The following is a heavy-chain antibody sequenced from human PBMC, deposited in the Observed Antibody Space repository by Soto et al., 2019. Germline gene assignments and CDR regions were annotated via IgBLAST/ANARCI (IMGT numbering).Heavy chain of an antibody. D-gene: IGHD2-15*01. CDR1: GGTFSSYT. J-gene: IGHJ4*02. CDR2: IIPILGIA. V-gene: IGHV1-69*08. CDR3: AREWGYCSGGSCYFDY. Sequence: QVQLVQSGAEVKKPGSSVKVSCKASGGTFSSYTISWVRQAPGQGLEWMGGIIPILGIANYAQKFQGRVTITADKSTSTAYMELSSLRSEDTAVYYCAREWGYCSGGSCYFDYWGQGTLVTVSS.